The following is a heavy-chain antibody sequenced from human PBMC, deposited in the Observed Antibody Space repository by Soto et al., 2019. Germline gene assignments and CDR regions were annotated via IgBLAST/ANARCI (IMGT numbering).Heavy chain of an antibody. CDR3: ASAERREGDAFDI. J-gene: IGHJ3*02. CDR2: INPSGGST. D-gene: IGHD6-25*01. Sequence: ASVKVSCKASGYTFTSYYMHWVRQAPGQGLEWMGIINPSGGSTSYAQKFQGRVTMTRDTSTSTVYMELSSLRSEDTAVYYCASAERREGDAFDIWGQGTMVTVSS. V-gene: IGHV1-46*03. CDR1: GYTFTSYY.